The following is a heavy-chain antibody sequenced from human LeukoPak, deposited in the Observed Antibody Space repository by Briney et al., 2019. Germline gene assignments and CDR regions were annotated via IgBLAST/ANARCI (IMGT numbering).Heavy chain of an antibody. Sequence: GGSLRLSCAASGFTLSKYWMSWVRQAPGKGLEWVANIKQDGSEKYHVDSAQGRFTISRDNAKNSLFLQMNSLRVEDTAVYYCARSGPHDVQVKTRNFDYWGQGTLVTVSS. V-gene: IGHV3-7*01. D-gene: IGHD2-8*02. CDR2: IKQDGSEK. CDR1: GFTLSKYW. J-gene: IGHJ4*02. CDR3: ARSGPHDVQVKTRNFDY.